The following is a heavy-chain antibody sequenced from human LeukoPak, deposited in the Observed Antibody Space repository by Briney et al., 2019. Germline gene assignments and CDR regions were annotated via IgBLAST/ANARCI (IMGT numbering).Heavy chain of an antibody. V-gene: IGHV4-59*01. Sequence: SETLSLTCTVSGGSISSYYWSWIWQPPGKGLEWIGYIYYSGSTNYNPSLKSRVTISVDTSKNQFSLKLSSVTAADTAVYYCARLEYCSGGSCYPYYFDYWGQGTLVTVSS. CDR1: GGSISSYY. CDR2: IYYSGST. J-gene: IGHJ4*02. D-gene: IGHD2-15*01. CDR3: ARLEYCSGGSCYPYYFDY.